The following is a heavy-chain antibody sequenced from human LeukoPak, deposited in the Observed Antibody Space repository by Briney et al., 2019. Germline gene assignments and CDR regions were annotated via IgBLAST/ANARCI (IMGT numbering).Heavy chain of an antibody. J-gene: IGHJ4*02. D-gene: IGHD1-1*01. V-gene: IGHV1-2*04. CDR1: GYTFTGYY. CDR2: INPNSGGT. Sequence: ASVKVSCKASGYTFTGYYMHWVRQAPGQGLEWMGWINPNSGGTNYAQKFQGWVTMTRDTSISTAYMELSRLRSDDTAVYYCARDPFETGTTVDYWGQGTLVTVSS. CDR3: ARDPFETGTTVDY.